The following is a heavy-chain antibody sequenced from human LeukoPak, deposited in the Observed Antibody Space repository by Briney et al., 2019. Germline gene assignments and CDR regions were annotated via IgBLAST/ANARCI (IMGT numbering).Heavy chain of an antibody. V-gene: IGHV3-23*01. CDR2: VTGNGNNT. Sequence: GGSLRLSCAASGFTFSSYAMSWVRQAPGKGLEWVSSVTGNGNNTFHADSVKGRFTISRDNSKNMLYLQINSLRAEDTAVYYCARDRNYFEALHRSYWGQGTLVTVSS. J-gene: IGHJ4*02. D-gene: IGHD3-10*01. CDR1: GFTFSSYA. CDR3: ARDRNYFEALHRSY.